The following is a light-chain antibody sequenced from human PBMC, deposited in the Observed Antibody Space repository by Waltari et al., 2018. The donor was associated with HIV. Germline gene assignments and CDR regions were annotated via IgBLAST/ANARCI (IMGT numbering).Light chain of an antibody. CDR3: AAWDDSLSGLV. J-gene: IGLJ3*02. CDR2: LKSDGSH. CDR1: SGHSNYA. Sequence: QLVLTQSPSASASLGASVKLTCTLSSGHSNYAIAWHQQQPGMGPRYLLKLKSDGSHIKGDGTPDRFSGSSSWAERYLTISILQSEDEADYYCAAWDDSLSGLVFGGGTKLTVL. V-gene: IGLV4-69*01.